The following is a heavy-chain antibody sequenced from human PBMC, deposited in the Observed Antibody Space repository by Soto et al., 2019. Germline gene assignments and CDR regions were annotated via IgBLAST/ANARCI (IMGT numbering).Heavy chain of an antibody. CDR1: GGTFSSSA. Sequence: QVQLVQSGAEMREPGSSVKVSCKASGGTFSSSAINWLRQAPGQGPEWMGGVIPTFGTANYIEKFRGRVTITADTATSTAYMAVSSLTSEDPAMYFCARSETAGHRGFDIWGQGTRVSASS. CDR3: ARSETAGHRGFDI. D-gene: IGHD6-19*01. J-gene: IGHJ3*02. CDR2: VIPTFGTA. V-gene: IGHV1-69*06.